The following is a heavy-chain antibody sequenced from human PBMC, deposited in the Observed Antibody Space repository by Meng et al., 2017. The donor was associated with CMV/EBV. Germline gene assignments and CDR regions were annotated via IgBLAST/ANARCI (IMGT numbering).Heavy chain of an antibody. V-gene: IGHV4-34*01. CDR3: ARSGAPPKYYFDY. CDR2: INHSGST. J-gene: IGHJ4*02. CDR1: GGCFSGYY. D-gene: IGHD3-10*01. Sequence: VTTRQGGPGMLKPSETLSRTCAGYGGCFSGYYWSWIRQPPGKGLEWIGEINHSGSTNYNPSLKSRVTISVDTSKNQFSLKLSSVTAADTAVYYCARSGAPPKYYFDYWGQGTLVTVSS.